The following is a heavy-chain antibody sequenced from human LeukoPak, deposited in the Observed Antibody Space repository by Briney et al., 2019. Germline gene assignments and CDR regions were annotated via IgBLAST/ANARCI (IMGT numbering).Heavy chain of an antibody. Sequence: GGSLRLSCAASGFTFSSYAMHWVRQAPGKGLEWVAVISYDGSNKYYADSVKGRFTISRDNSKNTLYLQMNSLRAEDTAVYYCVGGSRGYWGQGTLVTVSS. CDR2: ISYDGSNK. CDR3: VGGSRGY. J-gene: IGHJ4*02. D-gene: IGHD3-16*01. V-gene: IGHV3-30*01. CDR1: GFTFSSYA.